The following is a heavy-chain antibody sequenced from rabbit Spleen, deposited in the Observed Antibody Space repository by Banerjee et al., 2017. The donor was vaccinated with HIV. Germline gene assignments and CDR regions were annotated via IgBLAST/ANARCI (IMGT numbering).Heavy chain of an antibody. J-gene: IGHJ2*01. CDR1: GFSFSNKAV. CDR2: IAGSGSGFT. CDR3: ARTSGSSYSAYDGFDP. Sequence: QEQLVESGGGLVKPEGSLKLSCTASGFSFSNKAVMCWVRQAPGKGLEWISCIAGSGSGFTYSATWATGRFTCSKTSSTTVTLQMTSVTVADTATYFCARTSGSSYSAYDGFDPWGQGTLVTVS. V-gene: IGHV1S45*01. D-gene: IGHD8-1*01.